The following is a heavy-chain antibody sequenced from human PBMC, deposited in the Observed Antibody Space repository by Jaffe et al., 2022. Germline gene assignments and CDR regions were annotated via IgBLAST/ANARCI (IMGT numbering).Heavy chain of an antibody. V-gene: IGHV4-61*02. D-gene: IGHD3-10*01. J-gene: IGHJ5*02. Sequence: QVQLQESGPGLVKPSQTLSLTCTVSGGSISSGSYYWSWIRQPAGKGLEWIGRIYTSGSTNYNPSLKSRVTISVDTSKNQFSLKLSSVTAADTAVYYCARGEAGFSYYYGSGTSAVFDPWGQGTLVTVSS. CDR1: GGSISSGSYY. CDR3: ARGEAGFSYYYGSGTSAVFDP. CDR2: IYTSGST.